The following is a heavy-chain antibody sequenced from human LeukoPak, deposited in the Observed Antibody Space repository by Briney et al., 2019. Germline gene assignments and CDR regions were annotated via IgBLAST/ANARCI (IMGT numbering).Heavy chain of an antibody. Sequence: ASVKVSCKASGYTFTGYYMHWVRQATGQGLEWMGWMNPNSGNTGYAQKFQGRVTITRNTSISTAYMELSSLRSEDTAVYYCARAYYDFWSGHGNWFDPWGQGTLVTVSS. CDR2: MNPNSGNT. CDR1: GYTFTGYY. CDR3: ARAYYDFWSGHGNWFDP. J-gene: IGHJ5*02. V-gene: IGHV1-8*03. D-gene: IGHD3-3*01.